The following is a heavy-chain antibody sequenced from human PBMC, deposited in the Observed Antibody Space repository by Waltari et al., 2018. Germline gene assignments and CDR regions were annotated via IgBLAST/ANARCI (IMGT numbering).Heavy chain of an antibody. D-gene: IGHD3-10*01. CDR2: ISNDGSNK. CDR3: ARELTMVQGVYCDY. V-gene: IGHV3-30-3*01. Sequence: QVQLVESGGGVVQPGRSLRLSCAASGFTFSSYAMHWVRQAPGKGQEWVAVISNDGSNKDYADSVKGRFTISRDNSKNTLYLQMNSLRAEDTAEYYCARELTMVQGVYCDYWGQGTLVTVSS. CDR1: GFTFSSYA. J-gene: IGHJ4*02.